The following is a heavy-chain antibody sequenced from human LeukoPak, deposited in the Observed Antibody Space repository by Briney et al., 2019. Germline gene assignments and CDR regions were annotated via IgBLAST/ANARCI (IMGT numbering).Heavy chain of an antibody. CDR3: AREKNQLGFDP. Sequence: PSETLSLTCTVSGGSISSYCWSWIRQPPGKGLEWIGYIYYGGSTNYNPSLKSRVTISVDTSKNQFSLKLSSVTAADTAEYYCAREKNQLGFDPWGQGTLVTVSS. J-gene: IGHJ5*02. CDR1: GGSISSYC. CDR2: IYYGGST. D-gene: IGHD6-13*01. V-gene: IGHV4-59*01.